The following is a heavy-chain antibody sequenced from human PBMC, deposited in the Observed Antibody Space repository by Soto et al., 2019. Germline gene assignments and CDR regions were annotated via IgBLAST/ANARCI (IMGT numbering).Heavy chain of an antibody. CDR3: ATLLLGRNDAFDI. Sequence: QVQLVESGGGVVQPGRSLRLSCAASGFTFSSYGMHWVRQAPGKGLERVAVIWYDGSNKYYADSVKGRFTISRDNSKNTLYLQMNSLRAEDTAVYYCATLLLGRNDAFDIWGQGTMVTVSS. CDR2: IWYDGSNK. D-gene: IGHD3-10*01. V-gene: IGHV3-33*01. J-gene: IGHJ3*02. CDR1: GFTFSSYG.